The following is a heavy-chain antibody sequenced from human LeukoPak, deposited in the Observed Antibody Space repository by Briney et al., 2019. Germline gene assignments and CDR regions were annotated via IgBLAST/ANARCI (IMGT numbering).Heavy chain of an antibody. D-gene: IGHD3-10*01. CDR2: IVGRGAST. V-gene: IGHV3-23*01. CDR1: GFTFSSYA. Sequence: GSLRLSRAASGFTFSSYAMSWVRQAPGKGLEWVSVIVGRGASTYYADSVKGRFTISRDNSKNTLYLQMNSLRAEDTAVYYCAKSDYYGSGEFDYWGQGTLVTVSS. J-gene: IGHJ4*02. CDR3: AKSDYYGSGEFDY.